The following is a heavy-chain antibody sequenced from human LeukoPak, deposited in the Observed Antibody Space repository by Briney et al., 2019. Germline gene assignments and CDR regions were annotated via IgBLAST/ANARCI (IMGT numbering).Heavy chain of an antibody. D-gene: IGHD3-10*01. CDR3: ARGARFGGTYFDY. J-gene: IGHJ4*02. CDR1: GFTFSSYW. CDR2: INSDGSST. Sequence: GGSLRLSCAASGFTFSSYWMHWVRQAPGKGLVWVSRINSDGSSTSYADSVKGRFTISRDNAKNTLYLQMNSLRAEDTAVYYCARGARFGGTYFDYWGQGTLVTVSS. V-gene: IGHV3-74*01.